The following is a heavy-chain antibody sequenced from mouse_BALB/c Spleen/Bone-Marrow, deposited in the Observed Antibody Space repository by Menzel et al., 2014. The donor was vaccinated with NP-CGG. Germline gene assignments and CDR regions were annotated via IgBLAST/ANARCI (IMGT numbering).Heavy chain of an antibody. CDR1: GFTFNNYG. Sequence: EVQVVESGGGLVKSGGSLKLSCAASGFTFNNYGMSWVRQTPEKRLEWVATISGGGSYTFYPDSVKGRFTISRDNAKNDRYLQLSSLRSEDTALYYCARHAYYDQTEVSFVYWGQGTLVTVSA. CDR3: ARHAYYDQTEVSFVY. D-gene: IGHD2-4*01. CDR2: ISGGGSYT. V-gene: IGHV5-9-2*01. J-gene: IGHJ3*01.